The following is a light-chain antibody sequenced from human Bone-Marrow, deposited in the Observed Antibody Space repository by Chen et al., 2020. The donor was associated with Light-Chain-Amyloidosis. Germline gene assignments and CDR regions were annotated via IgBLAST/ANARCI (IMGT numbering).Light chain of an antibody. CDR2: WAS. J-gene: IGKJ2*01. CDR3: QQYYRAPYT. Sequence: DLVMTPSPDSLAVSLGDRATISCRSSQSILYSSKNKNYLAWYQQKPGQPPKLLICWASTRESGVPDRLSGGGSGTDFTLTIRSLLPEDMAVYSCQQYYRAPYTFGQGTKLEIK. V-gene: IGKV4-1*01. CDR1: QSILYSSKNKNY.